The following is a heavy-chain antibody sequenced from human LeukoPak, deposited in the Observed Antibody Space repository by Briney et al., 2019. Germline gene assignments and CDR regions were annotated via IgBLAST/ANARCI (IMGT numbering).Heavy chain of an antibody. V-gene: IGHV3-48*02. CDR3: AREYSSSSGRAFDI. CDR1: GFTLSTYT. D-gene: IGHD6-6*01. J-gene: IGHJ3*02. Sequence: GGSLRLSCAASGFTLSTYTMNWVRQAPGKGLQWFSYISSSSSTIYYADSVKGRFTISRDNAKNSLYLQLNSLRDEDTAVYYCAREYSSSSGRAFDIWGQGTMVTVSS. CDR2: ISSSSSTI.